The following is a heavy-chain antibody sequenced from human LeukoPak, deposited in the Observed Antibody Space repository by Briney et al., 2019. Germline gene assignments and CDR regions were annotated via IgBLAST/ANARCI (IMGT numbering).Heavy chain of an antibody. D-gene: IGHD3-22*01. CDR1: GGTFSSYA. CDR3: ARLKLQYYYDSSGRGGYFDY. V-gene: IGHV1-69*01. CDR2: IIPIFGTA. Sequence: SVKVSCRASGGTFSSYAISWVRQAPGQGLEWMGGIIPIFGTANYAQKFQGRVTITADESTSTAYMELSSLRSEDTAVYYCARLKLQYYYDSSGRGGYFDYWGQGTLVTVSS. J-gene: IGHJ4*02.